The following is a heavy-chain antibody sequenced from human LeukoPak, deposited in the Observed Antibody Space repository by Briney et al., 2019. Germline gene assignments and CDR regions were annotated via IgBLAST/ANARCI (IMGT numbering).Heavy chain of an antibody. D-gene: IGHD6-13*01. V-gene: IGHV3-30-3*01. CDR1: GFTFSSYA. Sequence: GGSLRLSCAASGFTFSSYAMHWVRQAPGKGLEWVAVISYGGSNKYYADSVKGRFTISRDNAENSLYLQMNGLRAEDTAIYYCATDSGSSWYKGLDYWGQGTLVTVSS. J-gene: IGHJ4*02. CDR2: ISYGGSNK. CDR3: ATDSGSSWYKGLDY.